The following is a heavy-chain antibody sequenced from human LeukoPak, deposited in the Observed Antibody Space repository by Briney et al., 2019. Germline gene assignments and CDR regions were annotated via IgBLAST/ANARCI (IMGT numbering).Heavy chain of an antibody. CDR1: GGTFSSYA. Sequence: ASVKVSCKASGGTFSSYAISWVRQAPGQGLEWMGGIIPIFGTANYAQKFQGRVTITADESTSTAYMELRSLRSDDTALYYCARGWELSIWGQGTMVTVSS. V-gene: IGHV1-69*01. J-gene: IGHJ3*02. CDR2: IIPIFGTA. CDR3: ARGWELSI. D-gene: IGHD3-10*01.